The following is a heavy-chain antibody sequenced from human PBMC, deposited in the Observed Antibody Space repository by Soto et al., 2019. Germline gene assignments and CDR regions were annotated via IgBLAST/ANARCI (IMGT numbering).Heavy chain of an antibody. D-gene: IGHD3-10*01. CDR2: IYYSGST. CDR1: GVSISSGDYY. V-gene: IGHV4-30-4*01. J-gene: IGHJ6*02. Sequence: SETLSLTCSFSGVSISSGDYYLNWIRQPPGKGLGWIGHIYYSGSTYYNSSLKSRVTISLDTSKNQFSLKLSSVTAADTAVYYCAGQPTAGSYYDLGSYYYYYAMDVWGQGTTVTVSS. CDR3: AGQPTAGSYYDLGSYYYYYAMDV.